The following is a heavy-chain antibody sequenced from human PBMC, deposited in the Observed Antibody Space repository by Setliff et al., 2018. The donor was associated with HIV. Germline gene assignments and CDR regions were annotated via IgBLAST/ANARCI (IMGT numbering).Heavy chain of an antibody. Sequence: GGSLRLSCVVSGFTFTNAWMNWVRQAPGKGLEWLGRIRTKTDGGTADYAAPVKGRFTISRDDSQNTLYLQMNSLKTEDTAVYYCITFNCYDSSGHYGDYYFDNWGQGTLVTVSS. CDR2: IRTKTDGGTA. D-gene: IGHD3-22*01. CDR1: GFTFTNAW. J-gene: IGHJ4*02. CDR3: ITFNCYDSSGHYGDYYFDN. V-gene: IGHV3-15*07.